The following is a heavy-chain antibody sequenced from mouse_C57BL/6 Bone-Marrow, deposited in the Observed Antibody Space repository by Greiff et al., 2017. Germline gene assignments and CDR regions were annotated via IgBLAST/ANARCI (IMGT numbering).Heavy chain of an antibody. CDR3: ARSLWAMDY. CDR1: GYTFTSYG. V-gene: IGHV1-81*01. Sequence: QVQLQQSGAELARPGASVKLSCKASGYTFTSYGISWVKQRTGQGLEWIGEIYPRSGNTYYNEKFKGKATLTADKSSSTAYMEFRSLTSEDSAVYFFARSLWAMDYWGQGTSVTVSS. J-gene: IGHJ4*01. D-gene: IGHD6-1*01. CDR2: IYPRSGNT.